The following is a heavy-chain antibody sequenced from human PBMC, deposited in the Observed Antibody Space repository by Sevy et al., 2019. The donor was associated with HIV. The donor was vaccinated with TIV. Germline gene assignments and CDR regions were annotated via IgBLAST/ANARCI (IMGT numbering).Heavy chain of an antibody. CDR1: GFTISRYG. D-gene: IGHD3-3*01. J-gene: IGHJ3*02. CDR3: ARDLLRWGAFDI. Sequence: GGSLRLSCAASGFTISRYGMHWVRQAPGKGLEWVAVIWYDGSNKYYADSVKGRFTISRDNSKNTLYLQMNSLRAEDTAVYYCARDLLRWGAFDIWGQGTMVTVSS. V-gene: IGHV3-33*01. CDR2: IWYDGSNK.